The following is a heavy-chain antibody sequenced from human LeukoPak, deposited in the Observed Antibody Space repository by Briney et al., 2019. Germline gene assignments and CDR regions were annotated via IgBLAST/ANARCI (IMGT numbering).Heavy chain of an antibody. CDR1: GVTFSDYA. J-gene: IGHJ4*02. CDR2: IIRSLTTS. V-gene: IGHV1-69*13. Sequence: SVKVSCKASGVTFSDYAISWVRQAPGQGLEWMGGIIRSLTTSNYAQKFQGRVTITADESTSTAYMELSSLRSEDTAIYYCASPAVIVPPSPQPFDSWGQGTLLTVSS. D-gene: IGHD2/OR15-2a*01. CDR3: ASPAVIVPPSPQPFDS.